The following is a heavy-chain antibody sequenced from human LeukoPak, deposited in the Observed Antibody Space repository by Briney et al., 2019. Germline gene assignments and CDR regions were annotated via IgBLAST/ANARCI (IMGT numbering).Heavy chain of an antibody. CDR1: GGSISSSNYY. CDR2: ISYSGGT. J-gene: IGHJ5*02. V-gene: IGHV4-39*01. CDR3: ARPISKFYDSSGWRGFDP. Sequence: SETLSLTCTVSGGSISSSNYYWGWTRQPPGKGLEWFGSISYSGGTAYNPSLWGRVTISVDTSKNQFSLKLNSVTAADTAVYYCARPISKFYDSSGWRGFDPWGQGTLVTVSS. D-gene: IGHD3-22*01.